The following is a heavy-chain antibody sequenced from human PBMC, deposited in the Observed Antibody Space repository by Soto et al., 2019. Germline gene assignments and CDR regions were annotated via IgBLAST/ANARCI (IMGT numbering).Heavy chain of an antibody. V-gene: IGHV4-30-2*01. CDR2: IYHSGST. J-gene: IGHJ5*02. CDR3: ARVPDR. CDR1: RGSISSGGYS. D-gene: IGHD2-2*01. Sequence: SENLSLTSVVSRGSISSGGYSWSWIRQPPGKGLEWIGYIYHSGSTYYDPSLKCRVTISVDRSKNQFSLKLSSVTAADTAVYYCARVPDRWGQGTLVTVSS.